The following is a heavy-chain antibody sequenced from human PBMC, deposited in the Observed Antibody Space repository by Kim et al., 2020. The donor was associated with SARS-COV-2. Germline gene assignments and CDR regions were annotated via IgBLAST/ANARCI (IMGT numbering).Heavy chain of an antibody. CDR2: IYYSGST. CDR1: GGSISSYY. D-gene: IGHD1-20*01. CDR3: ARDRSDNDYYGMDV. V-gene: IGHV4-59*01. Sequence: SETLSLTCTVSGGSISSYYWSWIRQPPGKGLEWIGYIYYSGSTNYNPSLKSRVTISVDTSKNQFSLKLSSVTAADTAVYYCARDRSDNDYYGMDVWGQGTTVTVSS. J-gene: IGHJ6*02.